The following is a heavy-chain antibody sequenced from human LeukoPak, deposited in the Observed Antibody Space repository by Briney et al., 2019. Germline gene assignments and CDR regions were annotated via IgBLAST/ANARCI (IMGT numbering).Heavy chain of an antibody. D-gene: IGHD4-11*01. CDR3: ATDQGVTPNFDY. CDR1: GYTLTELS. J-gene: IGHJ4*02. Sequence: ASVKVSRKVSGYTLTELSMHWVRQAPGKGLEWMGGFDAEDGETIYAQKFQGRVTMTEDTSTDTAYMELSSLRSEDTAVYYCATDQGVTPNFDYWGQGTLVTVSS. V-gene: IGHV1-24*01. CDR2: FDAEDGET.